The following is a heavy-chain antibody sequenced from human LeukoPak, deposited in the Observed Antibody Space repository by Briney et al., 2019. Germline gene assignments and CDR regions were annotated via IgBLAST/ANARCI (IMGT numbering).Heavy chain of an antibody. CDR3: ARDPRFPGTNPNEEQLAYFDY. D-gene: IGHD6-13*01. J-gene: IGHJ4*02. V-gene: IGHV1-69*06. CDR2: IIPIFGTA. CDR1: GGTFSSYV. Sequence: SVKVSCKASGGTFSSYVISWVRQAPGQGLEWMGGIIPIFGTANYAQKFQGRVTITADKSTGTAYMELSSLRSEDTAVYYCARDPRFPGTNPNEEQLAYFDYWGQGTLVTVSS.